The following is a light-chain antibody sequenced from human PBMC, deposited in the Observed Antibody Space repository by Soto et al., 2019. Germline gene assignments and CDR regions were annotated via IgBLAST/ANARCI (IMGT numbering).Light chain of an antibody. CDR1: QSISSY. Sequence: DIQMTQSPSSLSASVGDRVTITCRASQSISSYLNWYQQKPGKAPKLLIYAASSLPSGVPSRFSCSGSGSDFTLTISSLQPEDFATYYCQQSDSTPLTFGGGTKVEIK. J-gene: IGKJ4*01. CDR2: AAS. V-gene: IGKV1-39*01. CDR3: QQSDSTPLT.